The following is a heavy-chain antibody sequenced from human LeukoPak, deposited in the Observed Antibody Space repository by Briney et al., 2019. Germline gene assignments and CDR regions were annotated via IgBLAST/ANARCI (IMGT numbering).Heavy chain of an antibody. CDR1: GGTFSNYA. V-gene: IGHV1-69*04. Sequence: SVKVSRKASGGTFSNYAINWVRQAPGQGLEWMGRIIPILGIANYAQKFQGRVTTTADKSTSTAYMELSSLRSEDTAVYYCAISRSYGAFYNFDYWGQGTLVTVSS. J-gene: IGHJ4*02. CDR2: IIPILGIA. D-gene: IGHD1-26*01. CDR3: AISRSYGAFYNFDY.